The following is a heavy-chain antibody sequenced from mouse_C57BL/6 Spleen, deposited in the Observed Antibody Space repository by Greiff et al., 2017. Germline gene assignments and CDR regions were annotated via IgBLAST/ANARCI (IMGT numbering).Heavy chain of an antibody. CDR2: IYPGSGSN. CDR3: SKESYCFDY. V-gene: IGHV1-55*01. CDR1: GYTFTSYW. Sequence: VPLQQPGAELVKPGASVKMSCKASGYTFTSYWITWVKQRPGQGLEWIGDIYPGSGSNNYNEKFKSKATLTVDTSSSAAYMQLSSLTSEDSAVYYCSKESYCFDYWGQGTTLTVSS. J-gene: IGHJ2*01.